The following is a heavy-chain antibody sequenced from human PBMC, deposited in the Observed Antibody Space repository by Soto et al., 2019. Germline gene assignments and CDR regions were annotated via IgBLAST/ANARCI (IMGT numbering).Heavy chain of an antibody. J-gene: IGHJ5*02. CDR2: IYYSGSP. D-gene: IGHD1-26*01. CDR1: GDSISPYY. Sequence: SETLSLTCIVSGDSISPYYWTWIRQPPGKGLEWIGHIYYSGSPNYNPSLKSRVTISVDTSKNQFSLKLSSVTAADTAVYYCAREVVGENWFDPWGQGTLVTVSS. V-gene: IGHV4-59*12. CDR3: AREVVGENWFDP.